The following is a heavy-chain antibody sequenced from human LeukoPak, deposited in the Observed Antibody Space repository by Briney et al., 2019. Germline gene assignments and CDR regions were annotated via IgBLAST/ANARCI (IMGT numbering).Heavy chain of an antibody. CDR2: ISGSGGST. CDR1: GFTFSSYA. V-gene: IGHV3-23*01. J-gene: IGHJ6*02. CDR3: AKDRVGIAAARVGYYYYYGMDV. Sequence: PGGSLRLFCAASGFTFSSYAMSWVRQAPGKGLEWVSAISGSGGSTYYADSVKGWFTISRDNSKNTLYLQMNSLRAEDTAVYHCAKDRVGIAAARVGYYYYYGMDVWGQGTTVTVSS. D-gene: IGHD6-13*01.